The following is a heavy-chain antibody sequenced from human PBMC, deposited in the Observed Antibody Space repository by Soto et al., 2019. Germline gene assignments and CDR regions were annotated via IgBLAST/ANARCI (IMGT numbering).Heavy chain of an antibody. J-gene: IGHJ4*01. Sequence: EVQLLESGGGLIQPGGSLRLSCVASGFTFSNFAMTWVRQPPGKGLEWVSVISDSGDTTFHADSVKGRFTISRDNSKKTVYLQRNSLRAEDTAVYYCAKAARATTLYNFDFWGQGTLVTVSS. D-gene: IGHD1-26*01. CDR1: GFTFSNFA. V-gene: IGHV3-23*01. CDR3: AKAARATTLYNFDF. CDR2: ISDSGDTT.